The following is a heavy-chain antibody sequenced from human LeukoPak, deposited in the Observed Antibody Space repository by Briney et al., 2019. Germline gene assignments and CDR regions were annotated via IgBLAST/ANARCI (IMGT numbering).Heavy chain of an antibody. D-gene: IGHD2-15*01. CDR3: ARYSLTYAFDI. Sequence: PGGSLRLSCAASGFTFSSYSMNWVRQAPGKGLEWVSSISSSSSYIYYADSVKGRFTISRDNAKNSLYLQMNSLRAEDTAVYYCARYSLTYAFDIWGQGTMVIVSS. V-gene: IGHV3-21*01. CDR2: ISSSSSYI. J-gene: IGHJ3*02. CDR1: GFTFSSYS.